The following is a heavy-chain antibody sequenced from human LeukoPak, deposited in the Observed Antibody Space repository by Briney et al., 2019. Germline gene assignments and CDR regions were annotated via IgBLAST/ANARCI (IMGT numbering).Heavy chain of an antibody. CDR1: GYTFTSYG. Sequence: ASVKVSCKASGYTFTSYGISWVRQAPGQGLEWMGWISAYNGNTNYAQKLQGRVTMTTDTSTSTAYMELRSLRSDDTAVYYCARGTVVPAATAFFDYWGQGTLVTVSS. CDR3: ARGTVVPAATAFFDY. J-gene: IGHJ4*02. CDR2: ISAYNGNT. V-gene: IGHV1-18*01. D-gene: IGHD2-2*01.